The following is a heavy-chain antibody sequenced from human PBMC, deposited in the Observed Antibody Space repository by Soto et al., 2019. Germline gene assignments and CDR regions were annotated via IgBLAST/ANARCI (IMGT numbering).Heavy chain of an antibody. CDR1: GYRITSYW. J-gene: IGHJ6*02. V-gene: IGHV5-51*01. D-gene: IGHD6-13*01. CDR2: IYPGVSYT. Sequence: QSPTNSSKGSGYRITSYWIGWVSQMPGKGLEWMGIIYPGVSYTRYSPSFQGQVTISAAKSISTAYLQWSSLKASDTAMYYCARLEYSSSWYYYYNGMDVWGQGTTVTVSS. CDR3: ARLEYSSSWYYYYNGMDV.